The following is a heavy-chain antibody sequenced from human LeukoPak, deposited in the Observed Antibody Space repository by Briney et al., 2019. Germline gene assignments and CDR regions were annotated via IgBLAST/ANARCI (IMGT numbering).Heavy chain of an antibody. Sequence: PSETPSLTRTVSGGPLSSYYWSWIRQPPGKGLEWIGYIYYSGSTNYNPSLKSRVTISVDTSKNQFSLKLTSVTAADTAVYYCARATYSSGWGTSDYWGQGTLVTVSS. V-gene: IGHV4-59*01. CDR2: IYYSGST. D-gene: IGHD6-19*01. J-gene: IGHJ4*02. CDR3: ARATYSSGWGTSDY. CDR1: GGPLSSYY.